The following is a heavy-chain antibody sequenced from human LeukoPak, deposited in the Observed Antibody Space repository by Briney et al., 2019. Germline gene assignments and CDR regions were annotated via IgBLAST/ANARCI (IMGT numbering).Heavy chain of an antibody. CDR1: GGSFSGHY. V-gene: IGHV4-34*01. Sequence: PSETLSLTCAVSGGSFSGHYWNWIRQPPGKGLEWIGEINHGGSTNYNPSLKSRVTISVDTSQKQFSLRLSSVTAADTAVYYCARGRYVTTRGGAAAGFLDYWGQGPLVTVST. CDR2: INHGGST. CDR3: ARGRYVTTRGGAAAGFLDY. D-gene: IGHD6-13*01. J-gene: IGHJ4*02.